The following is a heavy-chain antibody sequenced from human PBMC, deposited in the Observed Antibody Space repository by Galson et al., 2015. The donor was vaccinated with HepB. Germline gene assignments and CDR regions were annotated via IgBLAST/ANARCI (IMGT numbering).Heavy chain of an antibody. CDR1: GFTFSSYA. J-gene: IGHJ4*02. Sequence: SLRLSCAASGFTFSSYAMHWVRQAPGKGLEWVAIISYVGSNKYYADSVKGRVTISRDSSKNTLYLQMNSLTTEDTAVYYCARDRVGWELLSGFDYWGQGTLVTVSS. V-gene: IGHV3-30-3*01. CDR3: ARDRVGWELLSGFDY. CDR2: ISYVGSNK. D-gene: IGHD2-15*01.